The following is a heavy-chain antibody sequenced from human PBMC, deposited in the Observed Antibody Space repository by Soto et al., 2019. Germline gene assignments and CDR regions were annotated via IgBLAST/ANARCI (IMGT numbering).Heavy chain of an antibody. CDR2: ISYDGSNK. CDR1: GFTFSSYG. V-gene: IGHV3-30*18. D-gene: IGHD1-26*01. Sequence: GGSLRLSCAASGFTFSSYGMHWVRQAPGKGLEWVAVISYDGSNKYYADSVKGRFTISRDNSKNTLYLQMNSLRAEDTAVYYCSKEPDLGGSYYDYYGMDVWGQGTRVTVSS. J-gene: IGHJ6*02. CDR3: SKEPDLGGSYYDYYGMDV.